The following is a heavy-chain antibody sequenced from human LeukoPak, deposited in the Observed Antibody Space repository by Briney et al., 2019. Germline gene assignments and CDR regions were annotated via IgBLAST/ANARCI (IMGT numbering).Heavy chain of an antibody. D-gene: IGHD3-22*01. V-gene: IGHV1-2*02. CDR3: ARAQYYYDSSGYYTPTYFDY. CDR2: INPNSGGA. Sequence: GASVKVSCKASGYTFTGYYMHWVRQAPGQGLEWMGWINPNSGGANYAQKFQGRVTMTRDTSISRAYMELSRLRSDDTAVYYCARAQYYYDSSGYYTPTYFDYWGQGTLVTVSS. J-gene: IGHJ4*02. CDR1: GYTFTGYY.